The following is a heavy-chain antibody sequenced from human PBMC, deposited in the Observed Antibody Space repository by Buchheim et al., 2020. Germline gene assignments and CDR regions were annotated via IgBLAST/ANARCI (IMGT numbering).Heavy chain of an antibody. D-gene: IGHD3/OR15-3a*01. CDR1: GFTFSSYE. CDR2: ISSSGSTI. CDR3: ARDGLRAQPKNYYYGMDV. V-gene: IGHV3-48*03. Sequence: EVQLVESGRGLVQPGGSLRLSCAASGFTFSSYEMNWVRQAPGKGLEWVSYISSSGSTIYYADSVKGRFTISRDNAKNSLYLQMNSLRAEDTAVYYCARDGLRAQPKNYYYGMDVWGQGTT. J-gene: IGHJ6*02.